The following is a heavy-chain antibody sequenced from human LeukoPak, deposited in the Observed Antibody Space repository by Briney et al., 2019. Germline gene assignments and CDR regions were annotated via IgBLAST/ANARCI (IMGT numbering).Heavy chain of an antibody. D-gene: IGHD1-26*01. Sequence: LETLSLTCTVSGGSLSSYYWSWIRQPAGKGLEWIGRIYTSGSTNYNPSLKSRVTISIDRSKNQFSLKLSSVTAADTAVYYCARARDTTSGSNWFDPWGQGTLVTVSS. CDR2: IYTSGST. CDR3: ARARDTTSGSNWFDP. CDR1: GGSLSSYY. J-gene: IGHJ5*02. V-gene: IGHV4-4*07.